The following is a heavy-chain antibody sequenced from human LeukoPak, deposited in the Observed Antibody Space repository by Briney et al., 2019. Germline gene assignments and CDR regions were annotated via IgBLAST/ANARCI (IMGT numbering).Heavy chain of an antibody. CDR1: GYTFTSYG. D-gene: IGHD3-22*01. J-gene: IGHJ4*02. CDR2: ISAYNGNT. CDR3: ARDDYYDSSGDPFDY. V-gene: IGHV1-18*01. Sequence: ASVKVSCKASGYTFTSYGISWVRQAPGQGLEWMGWISAYNGNTNYAQKLQGRVTMTTDTSTSTAYMELRSLRSDDTAVYYCARDDYYDSSGDPFDYWGQGTLVTVSS.